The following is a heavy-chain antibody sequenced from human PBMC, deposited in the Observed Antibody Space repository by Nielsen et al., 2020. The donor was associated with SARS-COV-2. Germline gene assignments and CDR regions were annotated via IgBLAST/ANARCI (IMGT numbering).Heavy chain of an antibody. D-gene: IGHD2-15*01. Sequence: GESLKISCIASGFSFSSHGMHWVRQAPGKGLEWAAVISFDGTNKYYADSVKGRFTISRDNSKNTLFLQMNRLRPEDTAVYYCAKDPGYCSGGSCSIEHWGQGTLVTVSS. CDR2: ISFDGTNK. J-gene: IGHJ1*01. V-gene: IGHV3-30*18. CDR3: AKDPGYCSGGSCSIEH. CDR1: GFSFSSHG.